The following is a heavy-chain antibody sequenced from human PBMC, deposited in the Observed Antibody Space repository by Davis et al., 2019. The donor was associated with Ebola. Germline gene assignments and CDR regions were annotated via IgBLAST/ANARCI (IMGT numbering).Heavy chain of an antibody. CDR1: GFTFSSYW. V-gene: IGHV3-7*01. J-gene: IGHJ6*02. CDR3: ARDRDYGDRLMYYYYGMDV. Sequence: GESLKISCAASGFTFSSYWMSWVRQAPGKGLEWVANIKQDGSEKYYVDSVKGRFTISRDNAKNSLYLQMNSLRAEDTAVYYCARDRDYGDRLMYYYYGMDVWGRGTTVIVSS. CDR2: IKQDGSEK. D-gene: IGHD4-17*01.